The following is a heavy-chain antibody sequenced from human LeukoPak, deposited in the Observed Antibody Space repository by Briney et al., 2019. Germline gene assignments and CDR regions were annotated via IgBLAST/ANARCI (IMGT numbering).Heavy chain of an antibody. V-gene: IGHV3-15*01. D-gene: IGHD6-13*01. CDR3: ATPGRIPEAANWFDP. CDR2: IKSRTDGGTT. CDR1: GFTFSSYS. Sequence: PGGSLRLSCAASGFTFSSYSMNWVRQAPGKGLEWVGHIKSRTDGGTTDYAAPVKGGFTISRDDSENTLYLQMNSLKTEDTAVYYCATPGRIPEAANWFDPWGQGTLVTVSS. J-gene: IGHJ5*02.